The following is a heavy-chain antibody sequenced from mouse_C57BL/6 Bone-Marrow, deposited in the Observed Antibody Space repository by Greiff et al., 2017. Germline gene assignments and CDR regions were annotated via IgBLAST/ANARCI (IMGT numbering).Heavy chain of an antibody. CDR3: ARRVIYWYFDV. V-gene: IGHV5-6*01. J-gene: IGHJ1*03. CDR2: ISSGGSYT. D-gene: IGHD2-13*01. Sequence: EVQLVESGGDLVKPGGSLKLSCAASGFTFSSYGMSWVRQTPDKRLEWVATISSGGSYTYYPDSVKGRFTISRDNGKNTLYLQMSSLKSEDTAMYYCARRVIYWYFDVWGTGTTVTVSS. CDR1: GFTFSSYG.